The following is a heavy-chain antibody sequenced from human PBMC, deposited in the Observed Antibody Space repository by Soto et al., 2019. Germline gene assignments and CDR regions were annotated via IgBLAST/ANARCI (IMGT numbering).Heavy chain of an antibody. CDR1: GFSLNTSGVG. CDR2: IYWDDDK. CDR3: AHRRDWNDAGIWFDP. J-gene: IGHJ5*02. D-gene: IGHD1-1*01. V-gene: IGHV2-5*02. Sequence: QITLKESGPTLVKPTQTLTLTCTFSGFSLNTSGVGVGWVRQPPGKALEWLALIYWDDDKSYRPSLKSRLTITKDTSKNQVVLTMTNMDPVDTATYFCAHRRDWNDAGIWFDPWGQGTLVTVSS.